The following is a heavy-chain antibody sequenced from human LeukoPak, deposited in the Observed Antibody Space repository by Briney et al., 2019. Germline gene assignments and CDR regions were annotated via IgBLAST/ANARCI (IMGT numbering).Heavy chain of an antibody. J-gene: IGHJ4*02. CDR1: RGSISTYY. D-gene: IGHD1-1*01. CDR3: ARRRTTGTTGYFDY. Sequence: SETLSLTCTISRGSISTYYWSWIRQPPGKGLEWIGYISTSGSTNYNPSLKSRVTISVDTSKNQFSLNLSSVTAADTAVYYCARRRTTGTTGYFDYWGQGTLVTVSS. V-gene: IGHV4-4*09. CDR2: ISTSGST.